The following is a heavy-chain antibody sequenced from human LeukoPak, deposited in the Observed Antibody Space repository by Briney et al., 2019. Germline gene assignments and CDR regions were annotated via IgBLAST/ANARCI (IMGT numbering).Heavy chain of an antibody. CDR1: GGSISSGGYY. J-gene: IGHJ5*02. D-gene: IGHD3-22*01. Sequence: PSETLSLTCTVSGGSISSGGYYWSWIRQHPGKGLEWIGYIYYSGSTYYNPSLKSRVTISVDTSKNQFSLKLSSVTAADTAVYYCAREVADYDSSGYYSSGDWFDPWGQGTLVTVSS. V-gene: IGHV4-31*03. CDR2: IYYSGST. CDR3: AREVADYDSSGYYSSGDWFDP.